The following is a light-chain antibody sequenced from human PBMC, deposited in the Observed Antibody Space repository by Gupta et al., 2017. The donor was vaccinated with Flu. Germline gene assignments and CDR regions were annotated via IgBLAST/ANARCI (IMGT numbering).Light chain of an antibody. V-gene: IGKV3-11*01. J-gene: IGKJ2*02. CDR2: DAS. Sequence: EIVLTQSPATLSLSPGERATLSCRASQSVSSHLAWYLQKPGQAPRLLIYDASNRATGVPDRFSGSGSGTDFTLTISSLEPEDFAVYYCQHRSEWSPPGTFGQGTKLEIK. CDR1: QSVSSH. CDR3: QHRSEWSPPGT.